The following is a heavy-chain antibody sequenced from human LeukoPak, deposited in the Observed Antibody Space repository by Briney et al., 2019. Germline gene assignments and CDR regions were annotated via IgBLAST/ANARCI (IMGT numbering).Heavy chain of an antibody. CDR2: ISGSGGST. D-gene: IGHD4-23*01. V-gene: IGHV3-23*01. Sequence: GGSLRLSCAASGFTFSSYAMSWVRQAPGKGLEWVSAISGSGGSTYYADSVKGRFTISRDNSKNTLYLQMNSLRAEDTAVYYCAEASLRWMEGGGYFDYWGQGTLVTVSS. CDR1: GFTFSSYA. CDR3: AEASLRWMEGGGYFDY. J-gene: IGHJ4*02.